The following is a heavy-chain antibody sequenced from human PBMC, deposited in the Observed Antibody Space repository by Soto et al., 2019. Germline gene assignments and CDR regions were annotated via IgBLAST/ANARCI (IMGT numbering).Heavy chain of an antibody. J-gene: IGHJ6*01. CDR3: ARQFLSNYFYYYDMDV. CDR1: GGSIASSDYY. Sequence: QLQLQESGPGLVKPSETLSLTCTVSGGSIASSDYYWGWIRQPPGKGLEWIGSMYYTETTYYNPSLKSRVTISVDSSKKQFSLKLRSVTAADTAVYYCARQFLSNYFYYYDMDV. CDR2: MYYTETT. V-gene: IGHV4-39*01.